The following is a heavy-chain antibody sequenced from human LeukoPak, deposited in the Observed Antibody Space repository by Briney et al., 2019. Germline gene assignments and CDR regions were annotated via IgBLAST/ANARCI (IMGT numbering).Heavy chain of an antibody. D-gene: IGHD7-27*01. V-gene: IGHV3-7*01. J-gene: IGHJ3*01. CDR2: INEDGSGA. CDR1: GLFFNNFW. Sequence: AGSLRLPCAGSGLFFNNFWIPWVRQAPGKGLEWVANINEDGSGANYVDSVKGRITISRDNAKKSLYLQMNSPRRQDTAIYYFPSEINWGCGAFDVWGQGTLVTVSS. CDR3: PSEINWGCGAFDV.